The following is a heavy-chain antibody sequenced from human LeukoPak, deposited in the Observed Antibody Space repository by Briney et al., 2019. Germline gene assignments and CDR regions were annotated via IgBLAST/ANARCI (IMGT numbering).Heavy chain of an antibody. CDR3: ARDPGHYYYDGGGRQDAFDI. CDR1: GGSISSSNSY. CDR2: ICNSGSY. D-gene: IGHD3-22*01. V-gene: IGHV4-39*07. Sequence: PSETLPLTCTVSGGSISSSNSYWGWIRQPPGQGLEWIGSICNSGSYHYNPSLRSRASISVDTSRNLFSLNLNSVTAADTAVYYCARDPGHYYYDGGGRQDAFDIWGQGTMVTVSS. J-gene: IGHJ3*02.